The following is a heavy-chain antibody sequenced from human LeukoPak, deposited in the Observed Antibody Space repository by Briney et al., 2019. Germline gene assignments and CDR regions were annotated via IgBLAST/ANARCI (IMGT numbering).Heavy chain of an antibody. J-gene: IGHJ4*02. CDR3: ARDLGYGRGFDY. Sequence: SETLSLTCTVSGGSISSGDYYWGWIRQHPGKGLEWIGYISYSGNTYYNPSLQSRVTLSVDTSKTQFSLKLSSVTAADTAVYYCARDLGYGRGFDYWGQGSLVTVSS. D-gene: IGHD5-18*01. CDR2: ISYSGNT. CDR1: GGSISSGDYY. V-gene: IGHV4-31*03.